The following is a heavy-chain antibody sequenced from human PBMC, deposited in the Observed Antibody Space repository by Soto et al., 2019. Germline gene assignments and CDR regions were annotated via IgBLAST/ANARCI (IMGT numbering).Heavy chain of an antibody. CDR2: ISYDGSNK. CDR1: GFTFSSYG. CDR3: AKDQRPVVVAAPSDY. J-gene: IGHJ4*02. Sequence: QVQLVESGGGVVQPGRSLRLSCAASGFTFSSYGMHWVRQAPGKGLEWVAVISYDGSNKYYADSVKGRFTISRDNSKNTLSLQMNSMRAEDTAVYYCAKDQRPVVVAAPSDYWGQGTLVTVSS. D-gene: IGHD2-15*01. V-gene: IGHV3-30*18.